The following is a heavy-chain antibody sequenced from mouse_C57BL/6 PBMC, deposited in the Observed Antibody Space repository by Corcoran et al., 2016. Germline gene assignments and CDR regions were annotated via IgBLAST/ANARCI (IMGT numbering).Heavy chain of an antibody. V-gene: IGHV1-80*01. J-gene: IGHJ1*03. CDR1: GYAFSSFW. CDR3: ASPYYYGSSYVEAHWYFDV. D-gene: IGHD1-1*01. CDR2: IYPGDGDT. Sequence: QVQLQQSGAELVKPGASVKISCKASGYAFSSFWMNWVKQRPGKGLEWIGQIYPGDGDTNYNGKFKGKATLTADKSSSTAYMQLSSLTSEDSAVYFCASPYYYGSSYVEAHWYFDVWGTGTTVTVSS.